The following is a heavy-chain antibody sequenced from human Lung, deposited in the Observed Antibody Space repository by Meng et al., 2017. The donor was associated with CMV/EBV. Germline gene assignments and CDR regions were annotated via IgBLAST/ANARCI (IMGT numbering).Heavy chain of an antibody. J-gene: IGHJ4*02. Sequence: QVHRRGSGPGLVKPSPPPFLPFTVSGGSISSGDYYWSWIRQPPGKGLEWIGYIYYTGSTYYNPSLKSRVIISVDTSKNQFSLKLNSVTAADTAVYYCARVGGCSGGGCYHRLFDYWGQGTLVTVSS. CDR2: IYYTGST. D-gene: IGHD2-15*01. V-gene: IGHV4-30-4*01. CDR1: GGSISSGDYY. CDR3: ARVGGCSGGGCYHRLFDY.